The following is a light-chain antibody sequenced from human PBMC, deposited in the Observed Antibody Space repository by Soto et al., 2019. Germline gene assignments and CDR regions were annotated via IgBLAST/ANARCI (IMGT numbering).Light chain of an antibody. CDR1: GSSIGTNT. Sequence: QSVLTQPPSASGTPGQRVTISCSGGGSSIGTNTVNWYRQLPGTAPKLVIFGDNQRPSGVTDRFSGSKSGTSASLAISGLQSEDEADYYCAAWDGSLNNVLFGGGTKVTVL. CDR2: GDN. J-gene: IGLJ2*01. V-gene: IGLV1-44*01. CDR3: AAWDGSLNNVL.